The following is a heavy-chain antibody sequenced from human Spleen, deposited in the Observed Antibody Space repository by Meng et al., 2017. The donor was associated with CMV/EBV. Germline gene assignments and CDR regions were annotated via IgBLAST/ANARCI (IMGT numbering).Heavy chain of an antibody. CDR3: ARDVVEGDAINWFDP. V-gene: IGHV3-21*01. CDR1: GFTFSSYR. D-gene: IGHD2-21*01. CDR2: ISSSSSYI. Sequence: GRSLRLPCPAFGFTFSSYRMNWVRQAPGKGLEWVSSISSSSSYIYYADSVKGRFTISRDNAKNSLYLQMNSLRAEDTAVYYCARDVVEGDAINWFDPWGQGTLVTVSS. J-gene: IGHJ5*02.